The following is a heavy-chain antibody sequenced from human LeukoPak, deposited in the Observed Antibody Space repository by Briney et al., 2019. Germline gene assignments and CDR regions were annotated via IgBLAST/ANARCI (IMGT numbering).Heavy chain of an antibody. Sequence: GGSLRLSCAASGFTFSDYYMSWIRQAPGKGLEWVSYIGSSSSYTNYADSVKGRFTISRDNAKNSLYLQMNSLRAEDTAVYYCARSASDKYSSSDYWGQGTLVTVSS. V-gene: IGHV3-11*06. J-gene: IGHJ4*02. CDR2: IGSSSSYT. CDR3: ARSASDKYSSSDY. D-gene: IGHD6-13*01. CDR1: GFTFSDYY.